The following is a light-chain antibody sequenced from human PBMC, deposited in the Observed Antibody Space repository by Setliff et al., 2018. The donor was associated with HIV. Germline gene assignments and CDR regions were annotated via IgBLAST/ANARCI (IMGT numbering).Light chain of an antibody. V-gene: IGLV1-44*01. J-gene: IGLJ1*01. CDR3: ATWDDSLNGNV. CDR2: ENN. CDR1: SSNIGSNI. Sequence: QSVLTQPPSASGTPGQRVTISCSGSSSNIGSNIVNWYQHLPGTAPKLLIYENNQRPSGVPDRFSGSKSGTSASLAISGLQSEDEADYYCATWDDSLNGNVFGSGTKVTVL.